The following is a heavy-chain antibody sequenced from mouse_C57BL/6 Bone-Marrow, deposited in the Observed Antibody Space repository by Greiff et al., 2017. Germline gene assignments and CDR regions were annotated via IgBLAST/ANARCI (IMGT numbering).Heavy chain of an antibody. CDR2: FDPSDSYP. CDR1: GYTFTSYW. Sequence: QVQLQQPGAELVKPGASVKLSCKASGYTFTSYWMQWVKQRPGQGLEWIGDFDPSDSYPTYNQKFKGKATLTVDTSSSTAYLPLSSLTSEDSAVYYSTRPYGRGFDVWGTGTTVTVSS. D-gene: IGHD1-1*01. CDR3: TRPYGRGFDV. V-gene: IGHV1-50*01. J-gene: IGHJ1*03.